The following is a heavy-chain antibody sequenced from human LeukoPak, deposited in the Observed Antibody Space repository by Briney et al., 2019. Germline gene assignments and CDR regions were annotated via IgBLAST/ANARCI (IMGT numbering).Heavy chain of an antibody. CDR1: GGSISSSSYY. D-gene: IGHD3-16*01. Sequence: PSETLSLTCTVSGGSISSSSYYWGWIRQPPGKGLEWIGSIYYSGSTYYNPSLKSRVTISVDTSKDQFSLKLSSVTAADTAVYYCARDQTTYVWGSYPYLDNWFDPWGQGTLVTVSS. CDR3: ARDQTTYVWGSYPYLDNWFDP. CDR2: IYYSGST. J-gene: IGHJ5*02. V-gene: IGHV4-39*07.